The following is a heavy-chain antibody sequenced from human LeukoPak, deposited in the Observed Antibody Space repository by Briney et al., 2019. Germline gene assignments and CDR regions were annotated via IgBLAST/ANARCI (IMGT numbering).Heavy chain of an antibody. J-gene: IGHJ4*02. D-gene: IGHD5-12*01. CDR1: GFTFRSYA. CDR3: AKDPGIVATIPNY. CDR2: ISGSGGST. V-gene: IGHV3-23*01. Sequence: GGSLRLFCAASGFTFRSYAKSWVRQARGKGREWVSAISGSGGSTYYAESVKSRFTISRDNSKNTLYLQMNSLRAEDTAVYYCAKDPGIVATIPNYWGQGTLVTVSS.